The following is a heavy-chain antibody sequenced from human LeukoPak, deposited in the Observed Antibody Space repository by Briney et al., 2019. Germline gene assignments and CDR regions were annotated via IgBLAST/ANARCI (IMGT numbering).Heavy chain of an antibody. J-gene: IGHJ5*02. CDR1: GFTFSSYE. D-gene: IGHD2-2*01. CDR2: ISSSGSTI. V-gene: IGHV3-48*03. CDR3: ARDSSPDCSSTSCYAGDNWFDP. Sequence: GGSLRLSCAASGFTFSSYEMNWVRQAPGKGLEWVSYISSSGSTIYYADSVKGRFTISRDNAKNSLYLQMNSLRAEDTAVYYCARDSSPDCSSTSCYAGDNWFDPWGQGTLVTVSS.